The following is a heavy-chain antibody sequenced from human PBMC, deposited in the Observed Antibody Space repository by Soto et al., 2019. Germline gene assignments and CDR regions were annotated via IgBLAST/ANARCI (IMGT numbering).Heavy chain of an antibody. V-gene: IGHV3-30*03. CDR3: XXXXXXXXXXXXXXXXXXXXMDV. CDR2: XXYDGSNK. CDR1: GFTFSSYG. Sequence: QVQLVESGGGVVQPGRSLRLSCAASGFTFSSYGMHWVRQAPGKGLEXVAXXXYDGSNKYYADSVKGRFTISRDNXXXXXXXXXXXXXXXXXXXXXXXXXXXXXXXXXXXXXXXXXXMDVWGQGTTVTVSS. J-gene: IGHJ6*02.